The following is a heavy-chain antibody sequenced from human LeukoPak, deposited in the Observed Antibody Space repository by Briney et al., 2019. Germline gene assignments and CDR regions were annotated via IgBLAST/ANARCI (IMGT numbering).Heavy chain of an antibody. CDR1: GGSISSYY. D-gene: IGHD3-22*01. Sequence: PSETLSHTCTVSGGSISSYYWSWIRQPPGKGLEWIGYIYYSGSTNYNPSLKSRVTISVDTSKNQFSLKLSSVTAAATAVYYCARGARYYYDSSGYYLPPHFDYWGQGTLVTVSS. J-gene: IGHJ4*02. CDR3: ARGARYYYDSSGYYLPPHFDY. V-gene: IGHV4-59*01. CDR2: IYYSGST.